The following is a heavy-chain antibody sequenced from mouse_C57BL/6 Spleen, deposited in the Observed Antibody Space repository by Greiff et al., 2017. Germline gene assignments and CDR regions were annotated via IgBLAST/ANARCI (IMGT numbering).Heavy chain of an antibody. J-gene: IGHJ1*03. V-gene: IGHV1-61*01. CDR2: IYPSDGDT. Sequence: QVQLQQPGAELVRPGSSVKLSCKASGFTFTSSWMGGVKQRPGQGLEWIGNIYPSDGDTHYNQKFKDKAPLTVDKSSSTAYLQLSSLTSEDAAVYYCARDYYGSSRYFDVWGTGTTVTVSS. D-gene: IGHD1-1*01. CDR1: GFTFTSSW. CDR3: ARDYYGSSRYFDV.